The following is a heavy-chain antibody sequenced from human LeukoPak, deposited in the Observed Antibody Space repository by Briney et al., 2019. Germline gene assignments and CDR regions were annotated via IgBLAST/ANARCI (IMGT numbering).Heavy chain of an antibody. D-gene: IGHD3-10*01. CDR3: ARDRYYFYYYYYMDV. CDR1: GFTFSNAW. V-gene: IGHV3-15*01. Sequence: GGSLRLSCAASGFTFSNAWMSWVRQAPGKGLEWVGRIKSKTDGGTTDYAAPVKGRFTISRDDSKNTLYLQMNSLRAEDTAVYYCARDRYYFYYYYYMDVWGKGTTVTISS. J-gene: IGHJ6*03. CDR2: IKSKTDGGTT.